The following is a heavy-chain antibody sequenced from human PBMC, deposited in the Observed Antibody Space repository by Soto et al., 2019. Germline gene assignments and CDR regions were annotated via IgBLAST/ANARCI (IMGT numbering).Heavy chain of an antibody. V-gene: IGHV4-39*07. D-gene: IGHD1-26*01. CDR3: AREGGNRYYYYGMDV. J-gene: IGHJ6*02. CDR1: GGSISSSSYY. Sequence: PSETLSLTCTVSGGSISSSSYYWAWIRQPPGKGLEWIGSIYYSGSTNYYWSLKSRVTISVDTSRNQFSLKLSSVTAADTAVYYCAREGGNRYYYYGMDVWGQGTTVTVSS. CDR2: IYYSGST.